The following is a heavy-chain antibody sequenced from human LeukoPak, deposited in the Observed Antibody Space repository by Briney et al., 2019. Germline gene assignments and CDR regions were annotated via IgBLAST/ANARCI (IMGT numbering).Heavy chain of an antibody. D-gene: IGHD2-2*01. CDR1: GGSISSSSYY. CDR2: IYYSGST. CDR3: ARGGGGYCSSTSCHPLYYYYYGMDV. V-gene: IGHV4-39*01. Sequence: SETLSLTCTVSGGSISSSSYYWGWIRQPPGKGLEWIGSIYYSGSTYYNPSLKSRVTISVDTSKNQFSLKLSSVTAADTAVYYCARGGGGYCSSTSCHPLYYYYYGMDVWGQGTTVTVSS. J-gene: IGHJ6*02.